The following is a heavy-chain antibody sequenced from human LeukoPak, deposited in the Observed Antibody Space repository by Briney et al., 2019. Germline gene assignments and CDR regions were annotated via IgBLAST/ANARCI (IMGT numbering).Heavy chain of an antibody. J-gene: IGHJ4*02. D-gene: IGHD6-6*01. Sequence: ASVKVSCEASGYTFTNYGISWVRQAPGQGLEWMGIINPSGGSTSYAQKFQGRVTMTRDTSTSTVYMELSSLRSEDTAVYYCAREYKYSSSSYYFDYWGQGTLVTVSS. CDR1: GYTFTNYG. CDR2: INPSGGST. V-gene: IGHV1-46*01. CDR3: AREYKYSSSSYYFDY.